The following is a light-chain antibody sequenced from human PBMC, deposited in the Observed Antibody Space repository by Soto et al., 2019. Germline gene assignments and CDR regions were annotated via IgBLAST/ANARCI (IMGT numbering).Light chain of an antibody. CDR1: QAVNTR. J-gene: IGKJ1*01. CDR3: HQRQSWPRT. Sequence: EILLTQSPATLSSFPGDRVTLSCRASQAVNTRLAWYQHKPGRAPRLLIYLTSNRAAGIPARFSGSGSETDFTLTISDVEPEDFAVYYCHQRQSWPRTFGQGTKVDIK. CDR2: LTS. V-gene: IGKV3-11*01.